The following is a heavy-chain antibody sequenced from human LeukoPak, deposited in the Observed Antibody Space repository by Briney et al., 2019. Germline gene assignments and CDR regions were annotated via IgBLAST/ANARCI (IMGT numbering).Heavy chain of an antibody. D-gene: IGHD1-7*01. CDR2: IYYSGST. V-gene: IGHV4-59*01. J-gene: IGHJ5*02. Sequence: SETLSLTCTVSGGSISSYYWSWIRQPPGKGLEWIGYIYYSGSTNYNPSLKSRVTISVDTSKNQFSLKLSSVTAADTAVYYCARGNWNYASFWFDPWGQGTLVTVSS. CDR1: GGSISSYY. CDR3: ARGNWNYASFWFDP.